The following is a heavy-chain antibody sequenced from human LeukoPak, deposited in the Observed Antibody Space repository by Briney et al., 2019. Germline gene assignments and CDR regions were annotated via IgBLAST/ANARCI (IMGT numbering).Heavy chain of an antibody. Sequence: SETLSLTCTVSGGSISSYYWSWIRQPPGKGLEWVGYIYYSGSTNYNPSLMSRVTISVDTSNNHFSLKLSSVTAAATAVYYCAREVVGGYVFDYWGQGTLVTVSS. CDR3: AREVVGGYVFDY. CDR1: GGSISSYY. D-gene: IGHD3-22*01. CDR2: IYYSGST. V-gene: IGHV4-59*01. J-gene: IGHJ4*02.